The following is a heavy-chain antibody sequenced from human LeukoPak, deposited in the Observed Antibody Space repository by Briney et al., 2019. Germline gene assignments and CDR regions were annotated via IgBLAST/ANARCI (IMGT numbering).Heavy chain of an antibody. CDR2: IIPIFGTA. V-gene: IGHV1-69*05. D-gene: IGHD3-22*01. CDR3: AVESLGDSSGYRQGFDY. J-gene: IGHJ4*02. CDR1: GGTFSSCA. Sequence: SVKVSCKASGGTFSSCAISWVRQAPGQGLEWMGRIIPIFGTANYAQKFQGRVTITTDESTSTAYMELSSLRSEDTAVYYCAVESLGDSSGYRQGFDYWGQGTLVTVSS.